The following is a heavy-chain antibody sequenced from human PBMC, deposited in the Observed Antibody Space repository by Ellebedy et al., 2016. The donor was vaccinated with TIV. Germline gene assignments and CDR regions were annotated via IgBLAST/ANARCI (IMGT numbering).Heavy chain of an antibody. Sequence: GESLKISCAASGFTFSIYSMNWVRQAPGKGLEWVSAISRSSVYIYYADSVKGRFTISRDNAKNSLYLQMNSLRAEDTAVYYCARGALVGATMPFDFWGQGTLVTVSS. V-gene: IGHV3-21*01. J-gene: IGHJ4*02. D-gene: IGHD1-26*01. CDR1: GFTFSIYS. CDR3: ARGALVGATMPFDF. CDR2: ISRSSVYI.